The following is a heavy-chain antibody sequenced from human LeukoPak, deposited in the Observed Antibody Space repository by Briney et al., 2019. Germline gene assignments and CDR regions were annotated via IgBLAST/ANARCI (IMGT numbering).Heavy chain of an antibody. D-gene: IGHD2-21*01. J-gene: IGHJ3*02. CDR2: ISYDGSNT. CDR3: ARDIQDAFDI. Sequence: PGGSLRLSCAASGFTFSSYAMHWVRQAPGKGLEWVAVISYDGSNTYYADSVKGRFTISRDNSKNTLYLQMNSLRAEDTAVYYCARDIQDAFDIWGQGTMVTVSS. CDR1: GFTFSSYA. V-gene: IGHV3-30*04.